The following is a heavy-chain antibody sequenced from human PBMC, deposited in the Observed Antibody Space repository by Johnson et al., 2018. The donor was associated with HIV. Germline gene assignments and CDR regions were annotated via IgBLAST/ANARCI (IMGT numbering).Heavy chain of an antibody. J-gene: IGHJ3*02. CDR2: TWFDGSKK. Sequence: QVQLVESGGGLIQPGGSLRLSCAASGFSVGTNYMSWVRQAPGKGLEWVASTWFDGSKKYYSDSVRGRFIISRDNSKNTLYLQRNSLGDEDTAVYYCARRTVTALFDIWGQGTLVTVSS. CDR3: ARRTVTALFDI. V-gene: IGHV3-33*08. D-gene: IGHD4-17*01. CDR1: GFSVGTNY.